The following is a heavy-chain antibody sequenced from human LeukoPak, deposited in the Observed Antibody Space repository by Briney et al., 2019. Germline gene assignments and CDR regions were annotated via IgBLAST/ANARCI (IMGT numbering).Heavy chain of an antibody. D-gene: IGHD2-2*01. J-gene: IGHJ4*02. CDR1: GYTFTNYW. CDR3: ARHLSDVMPAGDY. CDR2: VYPGDSDT. Sequence: GKSLKISCKGSGYTFTNYWIAWVRQMPGKGLEGMGVVYPGDSDTRYSPSFEGQVTISVDKSINTAYLQWNSLKTSDTAMYYCARHLSDVMPAGDYWGQGTLVTVSS. V-gene: IGHV5-51*01.